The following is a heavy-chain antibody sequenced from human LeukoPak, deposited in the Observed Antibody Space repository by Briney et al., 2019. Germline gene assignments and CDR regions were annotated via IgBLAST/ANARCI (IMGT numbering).Heavy chain of an antibody. D-gene: IGHD2-15*01. CDR1: GFTFSDYY. Sequence: GGSLRLSCAASGFTFSDYYMSWIRQAPGKGLEWVSYISNSGSTIYYADSVKGRFFISRDNAKNSLYLQMNSLRAEDTAVYYCAKDRGFCSGSSSCNSFDYWGQGTLVTVSS. J-gene: IGHJ4*02. V-gene: IGHV3-11*01. CDR3: AKDRGFCSGSSSCNSFDY. CDR2: ISNSGSTI.